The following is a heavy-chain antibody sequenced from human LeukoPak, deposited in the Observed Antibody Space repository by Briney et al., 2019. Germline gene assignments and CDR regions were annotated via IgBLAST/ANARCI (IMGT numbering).Heavy chain of an antibody. V-gene: IGHV4-59*01. CDR1: GGSINSYY. CDR2: SGNT. J-gene: IGHJ4*02. CDR3: ARVSSGSYLYFDY. Sequence: SETLSLTCTVSGGSINSYYWSWIRQPPGKGLEWIGYSGNTIYNPSLKSRVTISVDTSKNQFSLNLSSVTPADSAVYYCARVSSGSYLYFDYWGQGTLVTASS. D-gene: IGHD1-26*01.